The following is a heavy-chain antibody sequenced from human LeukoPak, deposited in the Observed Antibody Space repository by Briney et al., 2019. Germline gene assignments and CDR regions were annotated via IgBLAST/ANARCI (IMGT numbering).Heavy chain of an antibody. CDR1: GFTFRNFG. CDR2: VSCDGKIT. D-gene: IGHD4-11*01. Sequence: PGESLRLSCAASGFTFRNFGMHWVRQAPGKGLEWVAVVSCDGKITHYADSVKGRFTIGRDNTQNTLYLQMTSLRGEDTALYYCAKDRNYRDLDSLDIWGQGTMVTVSS. CDR3: AKDRNYRDLDSLDI. J-gene: IGHJ3*02. V-gene: IGHV3-30*18.